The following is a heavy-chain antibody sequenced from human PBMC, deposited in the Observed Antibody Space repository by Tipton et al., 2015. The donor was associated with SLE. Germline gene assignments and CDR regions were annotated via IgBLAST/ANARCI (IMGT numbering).Heavy chain of an antibody. CDR2: SNPNNGGT. J-gene: IGHJ4*02. CDR1: GYIFSDYY. D-gene: IGHD2-8*01. V-gene: IGHV1-2*06. Sequence: QSGPEVKKSGASVKVSCKTSGYIFSDYYMHWVRQAPGQGLEWMGRSNPNNGGTDYAQKFQGRITMTRDASINTAYMELSRLRSDDTAVYYCAREIVFYGVCSGFGFFDYWGQGNLVTVSS. CDR3: AREIVFYGVCSGFGFFDY.